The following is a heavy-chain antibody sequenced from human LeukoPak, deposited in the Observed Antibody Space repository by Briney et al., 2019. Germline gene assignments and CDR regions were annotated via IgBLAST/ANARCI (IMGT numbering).Heavy chain of an antibody. CDR3: ARQRPLGYCSGGSCPGDWFDP. D-gene: IGHD2-15*01. Sequence: QPGGSLRLSCAASGFTFSSYGMHWVRQAPGKGLEWVAFIRYDGSNKYYADSVKGRFTISRDNSKNTLYLQMNSLRAEDTAVYYCARQRPLGYCSGGSCPGDWFDPWGQGTLVTVSS. CDR1: GFTFSSYG. CDR2: IRYDGSNK. J-gene: IGHJ5*02. V-gene: IGHV3-30*02.